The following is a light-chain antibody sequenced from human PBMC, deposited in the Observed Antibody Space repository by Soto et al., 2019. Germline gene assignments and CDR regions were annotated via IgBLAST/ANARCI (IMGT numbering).Light chain of an antibody. CDR2: KVS. J-gene: IGKJ2*01. CDR1: QSLVDSDGNTF. V-gene: IGKV2-30*01. CDR3: MQGRQWPYT. Sequence: DIVMTQSPFSLPVTLGQPASISCRSSQSLVDSDGNTFLNWFQQRPGQSPRRLIHKVSDRDSVVPDRFSGSGSGTDFTLRISRVEAEDVGVYYCMQGRQWPYTFGQGTKLEIK.